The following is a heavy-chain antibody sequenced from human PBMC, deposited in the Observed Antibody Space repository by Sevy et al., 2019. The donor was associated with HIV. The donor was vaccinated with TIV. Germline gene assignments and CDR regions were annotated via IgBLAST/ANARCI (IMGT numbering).Heavy chain of an antibody. CDR3: ARHDRPSGWLFDY. J-gene: IGHJ4*02. CDR2: INRDGSTK. V-gene: IGHV3-7*01. Sequence: GGSLRLSCAASGFTFSSYWMTWVRQAPGKGLEWVANINRDGSTKNYVDSVKGRFTISRDNAKNSLYLEMNSLRAEDTAVYYCARHDRPSGWLFDYWGQGTLVTVSS. CDR1: GFTFSSYW. D-gene: IGHD6-19*01.